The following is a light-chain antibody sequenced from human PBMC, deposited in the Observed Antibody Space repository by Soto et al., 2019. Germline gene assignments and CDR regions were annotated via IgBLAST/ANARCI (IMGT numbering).Light chain of an antibody. CDR1: QSVGSS. Sequence: EIVLTQSPATLSLSPGERATLSCRASQSVGSSLAWYQQKLGQAPRLLIYAASDRATGIPGRFSGSGSGTDFTLIISSLEPEDFAFYYCQQYDSSPRTFGQGTKVDIK. CDR2: AAS. CDR3: QQYDSSPRT. V-gene: IGKV3-11*01. J-gene: IGKJ1*01.